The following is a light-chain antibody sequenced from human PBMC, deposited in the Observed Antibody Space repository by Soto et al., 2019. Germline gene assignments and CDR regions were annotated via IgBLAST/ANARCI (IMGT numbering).Light chain of an antibody. J-gene: IGKJ5*01. Sequence: DIQMTQSPSTLSASVGDRVTITCRASQSISSWLAWYQQKPGKAPKLLIYDASSLESGVPSRFSGSGSGTEFTLTISSLQPDDFATYYCQQYNNLITFGQVTRLEIK. CDR1: QSISSW. V-gene: IGKV1-5*01. CDR2: DAS. CDR3: QQYNNLIT.